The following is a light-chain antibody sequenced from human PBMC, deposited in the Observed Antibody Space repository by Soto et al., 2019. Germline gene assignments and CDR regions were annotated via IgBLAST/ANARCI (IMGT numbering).Light chain of an antibody. CDR1: QNINSW. Sequence: DIQMTQSPPTLSASVGDRVTITCRASQNINSWLAWYQQKPGKAPKLLIYDASSLESGVPSRFSGSGSGTEFTLTISSLQPDDFATYYCQHYNSYSEAFGQGTKVDIK. V-gene: IGKV1-5*01. CDR2: DAS. CDR3: QHYNSYSEA. J-gene: IGKJ1*01.